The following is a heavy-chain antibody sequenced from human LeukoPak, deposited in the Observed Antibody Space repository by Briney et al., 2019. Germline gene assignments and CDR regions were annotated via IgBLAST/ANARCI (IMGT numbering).Heavy chain of an antibody. D-gene: IGHD2-15*01. J-gene: IGHJ3*02. CDR3: AREGPGSGGSWFAAAFDI. CDR2: IYYSGST. Sequence: SETLSLTCTVSGGSISSSSYYWGWIRQPPGKGLEWIGSIYYSGSTNYNPSLKSRVTISVDTSKNQFSLKLSSVTAADTAVYYCAREGPGSGGSWFAAAFDIWGQGTMVTVSS. CDR1: GGSISSSSYY. V-gene: IGHV4-39*07.